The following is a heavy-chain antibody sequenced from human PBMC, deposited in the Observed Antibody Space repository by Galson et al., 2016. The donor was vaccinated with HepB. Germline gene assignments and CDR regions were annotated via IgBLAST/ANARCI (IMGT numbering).Heavy chain of an antibody. D-gene: IGHD6-13*01. J-gene: IGHJ4*02. Sequence: SLRLSCAASGFTFRTYTMNWVRQAPGKGLEWVSYISSSGTTIYYADSVKGRFTISRDNPKNTLYLQMNSLKVEDTAVYYCAREMHVAAAAAFDFWGRGTLVTVSS. CDR1: GFTFRTYT. CDR2: ISSSGTTI. V-gene: IGHV3-48*01. CDR3: AREMHVAAAAAFDF.